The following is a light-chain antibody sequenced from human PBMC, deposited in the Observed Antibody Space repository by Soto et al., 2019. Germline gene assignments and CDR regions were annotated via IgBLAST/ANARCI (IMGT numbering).Light chain of an antibody. Sequence: ELVLTQSPGTLSLSPGERATLSCRASQSLSSRNLAWYQQKPGQAPRPLIYGVSSRATGIPARFSGSGSGTDFTLTISSLQPEDFATYYCQQVNVYPSTFGGGTKVDIK. CDR3: QQVNVYPST. J-gene: IGKJ4*01. CDR1: QSLSSRN. V-gene: IGKV3-20*01. CDR2: GVS.